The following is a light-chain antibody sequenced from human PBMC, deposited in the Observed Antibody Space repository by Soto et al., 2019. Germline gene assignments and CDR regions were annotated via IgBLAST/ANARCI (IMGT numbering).Light chain of an antibody. CDR1: QDINNY. J-gene: IGKJ4*01. CDR3: QQYEDLPLT. Sequence: DIPLTQSPSSLSASVGDRVTITCQASQDINNYLNWYQQKPGKAPKLLIFDASSVETGVPSRFSGSGSGTHFTFTISSLEPEDIATYHCQQYEDLPLTFGGGTRVELK. CDR2: DAS. V-gene: IGKV1-33*01.